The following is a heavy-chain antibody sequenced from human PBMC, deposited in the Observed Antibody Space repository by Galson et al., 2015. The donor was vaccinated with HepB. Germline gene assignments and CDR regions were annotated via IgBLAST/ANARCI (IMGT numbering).Heavy chain of an antibody. CDR3: ARGVGGDV. CDR2: IDSRGNTT. D-gene: IGHD3-10*01. J-gene: IGHJ3*01. Sequence: SLRLSCAASGFIFSDYYMTWVRQTPGKGLEWLSHIDSRGNTTLYADSVKGRFTISRDKAKNSLYLHMDSLRTDDTAVYYCARGVGGDVWGQGTMVTVSS. CDR1: GFIFSDYY. V-gene: IGHV3-11*01.